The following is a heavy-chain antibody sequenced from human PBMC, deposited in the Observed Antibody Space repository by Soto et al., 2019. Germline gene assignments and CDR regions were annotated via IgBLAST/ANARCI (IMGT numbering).Heavy chain of an antibody. CDR3: AMYSSSSWEGSAFDI. J-gene: IGHJ3*02. CDR1: GYTFTSYY. CDR2: MNPNSGNT. V-gene: IGHV1-8*01. Sequence: ASVKVSCKASGYTFTSYYINWVRQATGQGLEWMGWMNPNSGNTGYAQKFQGRVTMTRNTSISTAYMELSSLRSEDTAVYYCAMYSSSSWEGSAFDIWGQGTMVTVSS. D-gene: IGHD6-6*01.